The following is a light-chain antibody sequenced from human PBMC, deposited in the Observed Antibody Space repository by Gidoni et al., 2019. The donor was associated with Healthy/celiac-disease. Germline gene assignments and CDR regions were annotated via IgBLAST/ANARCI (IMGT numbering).Light chain of an antibody. CDR2: WAC. Sequence: DIVMTQSPDSLAVSLGERATINCKSSQSVLYSSNNKNYLAWYQQKPGQPPKLLIYWACTRESGVPDRFSGSGSGTDFTLTISSLQAEDVAVYCCQQYYSTPLTFGGGTKVEIK. CDR1: QSVLYSSNNKNY. V-gene: IGKV4-1*01. J-gene: IGKJ4*01. CDR3: QQYYSTPLT.